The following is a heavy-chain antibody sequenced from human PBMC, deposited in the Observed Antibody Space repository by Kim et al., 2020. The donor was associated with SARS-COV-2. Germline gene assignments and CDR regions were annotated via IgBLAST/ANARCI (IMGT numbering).Heavy chain of an antibody. CDR3: ARLKNSWSRMDV. CDR2: IYYSGST. D-gene: IGHD6-13*01. J-gene: IGHJ6*02. V-gene: IGHV4-59*01. CDR1: GGSINDYY. Sequence: SETLSLTCTVSGGSINDYYWSWIRQPPGKGLEWVGYIYYSGSTNYNPSLKSRVTILVDRVRKQFSLKLRSVTAADTAVYYCARLKNSWSRMDVWGQGTTVTVSS.